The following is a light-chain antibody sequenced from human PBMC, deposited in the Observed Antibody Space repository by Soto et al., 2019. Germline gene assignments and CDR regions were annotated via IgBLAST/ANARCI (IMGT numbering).Light chain of an antibody. Sequence: QSVLTQPPSASGTPGQRVTISCSGSSSNIGSNTVNWYQQLPGTAPKLLIYSNNQRPSGVPDRFSGSKSGTSASLAISGLQSEDEADYYWAAWDDSLNGLWVFGGGTKVTVL. CDR2: SNN. CDR1: SSNIGSNT. V-gene: IGLV1-44*01. CDR3: AAWDDSLNGLWV. J-gene: IGLJ3*02.